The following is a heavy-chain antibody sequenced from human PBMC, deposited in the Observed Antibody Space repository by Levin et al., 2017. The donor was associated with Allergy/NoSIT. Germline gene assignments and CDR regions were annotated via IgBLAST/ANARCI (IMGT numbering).Heavy chain of an antibody. CDR1: GFTFSSYA. V-gene: IGHV3-23*01. D-gene: IGHD2-15*01. J-gene: IGHJ4*02. CDR3: AKDSVVVAARPHYFDY. Sequence: QSGGSLRLSCAASGFTFSSYAMSWVRQAPGKGLEWVSAISGSGGSTYYADSVKGRFTISRDNSKNTLYLQMNSLRAEDTAVYYCAKDSVVVAARPHYFDYWGQGTLVTVSS. CDR2: ISGSGGST.